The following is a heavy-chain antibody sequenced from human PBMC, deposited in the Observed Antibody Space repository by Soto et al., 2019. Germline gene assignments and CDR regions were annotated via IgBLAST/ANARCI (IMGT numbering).Heavy chain of an antibody. J-gene: IGHJ4*02. V-gene: IGHV4-31*03. CDR1: GGSISTVGHY. CDR3: ARATGTLRSRNCDY. CDR2: IYHTGST. D-gene: IGHD1-1*01. Sequence: LSLTCSVSGGSISTVGHYWTWIRQPPGKVLEWIGSIYHTGSTYYSKSLRSRLTMSVDTSKSQFSLRLSSVTAADTAVYYCARATGTLRSRNCDYWGQGSLVTVSS.